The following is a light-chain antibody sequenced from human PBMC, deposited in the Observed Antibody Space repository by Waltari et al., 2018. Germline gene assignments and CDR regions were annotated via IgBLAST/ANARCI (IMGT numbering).Light chain of an antibody. V-gene: IGLV2-11*01. J-gene: IGLJ3*02. CDR2: DVS. CDR3: CAYAGSYILL. Sequence: QSALTQPRSVSGSPGQSVTISCTGTRSDIGGPNDVSWYQQHPGKAPKVMIYDVSKRPSGVPDRFSGSKSDSTASLTISGLQADDEADYYCCAYAGSYILLFGGGTKLTVL. CDR1: RSDIGGPND.